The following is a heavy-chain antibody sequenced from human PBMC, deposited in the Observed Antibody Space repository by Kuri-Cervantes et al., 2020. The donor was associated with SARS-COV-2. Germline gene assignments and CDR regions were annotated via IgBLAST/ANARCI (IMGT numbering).Heavy chain of an antibody. Sequence: GGSLRLSCAASGFTVSTNYMSWVRQAPGKGLEWVSIIYSGGTTYYADSVKGRFTISRDNAKNSLYLQMNSLRAEDTAVYYCAREGYYEPTDMDVWGQGTTVTVSS. CDR3: AREGYYEPTDMDV. CDR1: GFTVSTNY. CDR2: IYSGGTT. D-gene: IGHD3-22*01. V-gene: IGHV3-53*01. J-gene: IGHJ6*02.